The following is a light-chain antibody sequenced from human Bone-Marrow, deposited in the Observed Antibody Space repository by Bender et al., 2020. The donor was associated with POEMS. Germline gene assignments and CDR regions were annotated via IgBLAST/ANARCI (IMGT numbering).Light chain of an antibody. Sequence: QSALTQPASVSGSPGQSITISCTGTPNDVGRYDYVSWYRQLPGEAPQLIIFDVTTRPSGVPIRFSGSKSGTSASLAISGLRSEDEADYYCAAWDDSLSGRVFGGGTKLTVL. CDR2: DVT. V-gene: IGLV2-14*03. CDR3: AAWDDSLSGRV. J-gene: IGLJ3*02. CDR1: PNDVGRYDY.